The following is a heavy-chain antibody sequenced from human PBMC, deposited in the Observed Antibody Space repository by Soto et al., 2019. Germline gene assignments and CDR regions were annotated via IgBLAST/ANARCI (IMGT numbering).Heavy chain of an antibody. J-gene: IGHJ6*02. CDR1: GGTFSSYA. V-gene: IGHV1-69*01. D-gene: IGHD1-20*01. Sequence: QVQLVQSGAEVKKPGSSGKVSCKASGGTFSSYAISWVRQAPGQGLGWMGGIIPIFGTANYAQKFQGRVTISADEATNTVYMEVSSRRSEDTAVYFCAREDTWNDVRYGMDVWGQGTTVTVSS. CDR2: IIPIFGTA. CDR3: AREDTWNDVRYGMDV.